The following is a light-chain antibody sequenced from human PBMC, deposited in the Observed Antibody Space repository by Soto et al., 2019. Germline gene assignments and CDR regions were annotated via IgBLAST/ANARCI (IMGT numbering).Light chain of an antibody. CDR2: LNSDGSH. V-gene: IGLV4-69*01. J-gene: IGLJ2*01. Sequence: QLVLTQSPSASASLGASVKLTCTLSSRHSSYAIAWHQQQPEKGPRYLMKLNSDGSHSKGDGIPDRFSGSSSGAERYLTISSLQSEDEADYYCQTWGTGIVLFGGGTKVTVL. CDR3: QTWGTGIVL. CDR1: SRHSSYA.